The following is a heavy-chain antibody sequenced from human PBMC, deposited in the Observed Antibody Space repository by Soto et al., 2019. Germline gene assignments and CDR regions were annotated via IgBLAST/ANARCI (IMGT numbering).Heavy chain of an antibody. V-gene: IGHV4-39*01. CDR1: GGSISSSSYY. Sequence: QLQLQESGPGLVKPSETLSLTCTVSGGSISSSSYYWGWIRQPPGKGLEWIGSIYYSGSTYYNPSLRSRVAISVDTSQNQFSLKLSSVTAADTAVYYCARHRITIFGVVIFFDHAFDIWGQGTMVTFSS. CDR2: IYYSGST. D-gene: IGHD3-3*01. CDR3: ARHRITIFGVVIFFDHAFDI. J-gene: IGHJ3*02.